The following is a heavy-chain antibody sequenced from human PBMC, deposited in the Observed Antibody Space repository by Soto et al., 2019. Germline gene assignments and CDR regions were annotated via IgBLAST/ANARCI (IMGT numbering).Heavy chain of an antibody. CDR3: ARDSQLQSYGVVVPTWFDY. Sequence: PSETLSLTCSVSGDAISNYYWSWIRQTPGKGLEWIGCVHDSGSTDYNPSLKGRVTMSLHTSKSQFSLNLSSVTAADTAVYYCARDSQLQSYGVVVPTWFDYWGQGTLVTVSS. CDR1: GDAISNYY. V-gene: IGHV4-59*01. D-gene: IGHD3-3*01. J-gene: IGHJ5*01. CDR2: VHDSGST.